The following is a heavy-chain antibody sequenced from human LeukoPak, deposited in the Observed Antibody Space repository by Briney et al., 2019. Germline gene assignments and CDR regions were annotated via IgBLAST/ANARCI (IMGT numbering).Heavy chain of an antibody. J-gene: IGHJ4*02. CDR1: GYSISSGYH. CDR2: IYYSGST. Sequence: SETLSLTCTVSGYSISSGYHWGWIRQPPGKGLEWIGSIYYSGSTYYNPSLKSRVTISVDTSKNQFSLKLSSVTAADTAVYYCATVGATIKGNYWGQGTLVTVSS. D-gene: IGHD1-26*01. V-gene: IGHV4-38-2*02. CDR3: ATVGATIKGNY.